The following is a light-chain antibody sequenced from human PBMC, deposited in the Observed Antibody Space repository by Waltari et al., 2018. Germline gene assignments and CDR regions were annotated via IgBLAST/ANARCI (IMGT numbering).Light chain of an antibody. CDR1: QSINTY. J-gene: IGKJ4*01. Sequence: DIQMTQSPSSLSASVGDRVTITCRASQSINTYLSWYQQKPGRAPKVLIYAASSLQSGVPSRFSVSGSGTYFTLTITSLQPEDFATYYCQQSYNTPRTFGGGTKVEIK. CDR2: AAS. CDR3: QQSYNTPRT. V-gene: IGKV1-39*01.